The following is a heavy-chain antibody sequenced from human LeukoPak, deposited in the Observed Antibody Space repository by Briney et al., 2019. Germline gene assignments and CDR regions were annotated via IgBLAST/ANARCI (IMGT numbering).Heavy chain of an antibody. V-gene: IGHV1-18*01. J-gene: IGHJ4*02. D-gene: IGHD3-22*01. CDR2: ISGYNGNT. CDR1: GYTFTNYG. Sequence: ASVKVSCKASGYTFTNYGISWARQAPGQGLEWMGWISGYNGNTNYAQKFQGRITMTTDTSTSTGYMELRSLRSDDTAVYYCARDPARWGYYDSSGYFDYWGQGTLVTVSS. CDR3: ARDPARWGYYDSSGYFDY.